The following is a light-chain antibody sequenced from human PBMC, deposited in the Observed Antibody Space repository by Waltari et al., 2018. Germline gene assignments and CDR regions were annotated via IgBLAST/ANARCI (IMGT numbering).Light chain of an antibody. CDR2: DVT. CDR1: TSDIGGYNF. Sequence: QSALPQPASVSGSPGQSITIPCTGTTSDIGGYNFFSWYQQHPGKAPKLMIYDVTNRPSGVSNRFSGSKSGNTASLTISGLQAEDEADYYCSSYTSSSTRVFGTGTKVTVL. CDR3: SSYTSSSTRV. J-gene: IGLJ1*01. V-gene: IGLV2-14*03.